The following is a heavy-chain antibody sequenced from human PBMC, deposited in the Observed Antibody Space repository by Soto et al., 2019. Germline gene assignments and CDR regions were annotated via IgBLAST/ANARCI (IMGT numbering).Heavy chain of an antibody. CDR3: AGGRGGLEWLLFDY. CDR1: GGTFSSYA. CDR2: IIPIFGTA. D-gene: IGHD3-3*01. V-gene: IGHV1-69*01. J-gene: IGHJ4*02. Sequence: QVQLVQSGAEVKKPGSSVKVSCKASGGTFSSYAISWVRQAPGQGLAWMGGIIPIFGTANYAQKFQGRVTITADESTSTAYMELSSLRSEDTAVYYCAGGRGGLEWLLFDYWGQGTLVTVSS.